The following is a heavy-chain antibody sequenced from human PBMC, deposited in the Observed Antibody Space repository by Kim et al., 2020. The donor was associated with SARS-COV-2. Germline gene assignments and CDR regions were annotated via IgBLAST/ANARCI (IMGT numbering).Heavy chain of an antibody. V-gene: IGHV5-51*01. J-gene: IGHJ4*02. Sequence: GESLKISCKGSGYDFARYWIVWVRQMPGKGLEWMGIIHPSDSDTRYSPSFQGQVTISVDKSISAAFLQWSSLKASDTSMYYCARSSVFSVINIGHWGQGPLVTVSS. CDR1: GYDFARYW. CDR3: ARSSVFSVINIGH. D-gene: IGHD2-21*01. CDR2: IHPSDSDT.